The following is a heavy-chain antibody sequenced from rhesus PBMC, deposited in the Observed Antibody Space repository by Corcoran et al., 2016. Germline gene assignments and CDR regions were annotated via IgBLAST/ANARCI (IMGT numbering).Heavy chain of an antibody. CDR3: ARAHGDF. CDR1: GGSITTNY. J-gene: IGHJ4*01. Sequence: QVQLQESGPGLVKPLETLSLTCAISGGSITTNYWSWIRQPPGKGLEWIGYIYGTGSSINFNPSRKSRVTLSVDTSKNQVSLNLSSVTAADTAIYYCARAHGDFWGQGVLVTVSS. CDR2: IYGTGSSI. V-gene: IGHV4S11*01. D-gene: IGHD3S6*01.